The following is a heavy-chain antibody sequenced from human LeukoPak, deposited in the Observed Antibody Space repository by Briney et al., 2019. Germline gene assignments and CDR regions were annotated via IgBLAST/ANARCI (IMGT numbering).Heavy chain of an antibody. Sequence: PGGSLRLSCAASGFTFSSYPMSWVRPAPGKGLEWVSAISGSGGSTYYADSVKGRFTISRDNSKNTLYLQMNSLRAEDTAVYYCAKVSGSGSYYPDYWGQGTLVTVSS. V-gene: IGHV3-23*01. CDR3: AKVSGSGSYYPDY. CDR1: GFTFSSYP. CDR2: ISGSGGST. J-gene: IGHJ4*02. D-gene: IGHD3-10*01.